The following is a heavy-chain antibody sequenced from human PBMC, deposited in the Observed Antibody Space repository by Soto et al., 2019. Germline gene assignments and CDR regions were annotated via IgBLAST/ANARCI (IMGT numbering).Heavy chain of an antibody. D-gene: IGHD1-1*01. J-gene: IGHJ5*02. CDR1: GGFLSDSY. V-gene: IGHV4-34*01. CDR2: INHTGGT. CDR3: ATIRYQLPSSVLWFDA. Sequence: SETLSFTCDVYGGFLSDSYRSWIRQTPEKGLEWIGEINHTGGTNYSPSLKSRVAISVDTSNNQFSLKLNSVTAAYTAMYYCATIRYQLPSSVLWFDAWGQGTLVTVSS.